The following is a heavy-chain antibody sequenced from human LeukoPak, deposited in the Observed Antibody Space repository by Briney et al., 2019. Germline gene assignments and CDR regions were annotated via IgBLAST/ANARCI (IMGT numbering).Heavy chain of an antibody. CDR2: IIPIFGTA. CDR3: ARDRLDIVPSGYYYYYYMDV. D-gene: IGHD2-2*03. Sequence: ASVKVSCKASGGTFSSYAISWVRQAPGQGLEWMGGIIPIFGTANYAQKFQGRVTITTDESTSQDYMELSSLRSEDTAVYYFARDRLDIVPSGYYYYYYMDVWGKGTTVTVSS. J-gene: IGHJ6*03. CDR1: GGTFSSYA. V-gene: IGHV1-69*05.